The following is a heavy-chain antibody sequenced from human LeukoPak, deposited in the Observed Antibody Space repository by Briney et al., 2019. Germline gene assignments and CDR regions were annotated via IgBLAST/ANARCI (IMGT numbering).Heavy chain of an antibody. J-gene: IGHJ4*02. CDR1: GGSISSFY. CDR2: IYTSGST. CDR3: ARHSTMIESRDYFDY. V-gene: IGHV4-4*07. D-gene: IGHD3-22*01. Sequence: PSETLSLTCTVSGGSISSFYWSWIRQPAGKGLEWIGRIYTSGSTNYNPSLKSRGPMSVDTSKNQFSLKLSSVTAADTAVYYCARHSTMIESRDYFDYWGQGTLVTVSS.